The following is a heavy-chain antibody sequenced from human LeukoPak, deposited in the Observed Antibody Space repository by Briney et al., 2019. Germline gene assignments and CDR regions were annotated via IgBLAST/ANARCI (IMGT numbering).Heavy chain of an antibody. D-gene: IGHD2-2*01. Sequence: PSETLSLTCSVSGGSISSYSWSWIRQPPGKGLEWIGYLYESGTPNYKASLKSRVTMSVDTSKNHFSLRLSSVTAADTAVYYCATQELVPAALNAFDIWGQGTLVTVSS. CDR3: ATQELVPAALNAFDI. CDR1: GGSISSYS. V-gene: IGHV4-59*08. CDR2: LYESGTP. J-gene: IGHJ3*02.